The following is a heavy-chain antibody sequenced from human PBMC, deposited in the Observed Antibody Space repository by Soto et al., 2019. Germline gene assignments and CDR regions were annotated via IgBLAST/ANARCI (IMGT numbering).Heavy chain of an antibody. CDR1: GFTFDDYG. CDR3: ARSYSSGWSWYFDL. CDR2: INWNGGST. V-gene: IGHV3-20*01. D-gene: IGHD6-19*01. Sequence: EVQLVESGGGVVRPGGSLRLSCAASGFTFDDYGVSWVRQAPGKGLEWVSGINWNGGSTGYADSVKGRFTISRDNAKNSLYLQMNSLRAEDTALYHCARSYSSGWSWYFDLWGRGTLVTVSS. J-gene: IGHJ2*01.